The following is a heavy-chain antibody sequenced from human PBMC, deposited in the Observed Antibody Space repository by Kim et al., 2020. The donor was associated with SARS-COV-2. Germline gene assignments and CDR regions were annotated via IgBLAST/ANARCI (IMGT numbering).Heavy chain of an antibody. CDR1: GGSISSGDYY. CDR3: ARESVLLWFGELLTTQPPYYYYGMDV. V-gene: IGHV4-30-4*01. D-gene: IGHD3-10*01. Sequence: SETLSLTCTVSGGSISSGDYYWSWIRQPPGKGLEWIGYIYYSGSTYYNPSLKSRVTISVDTSKNQFSLKLSSVTAADTAVYYCARESVLLWFGELLTTQPPYYYYGMDVWGQGTTVTVSS. CDR2: IYYSGST. J-gene: IGHJ6*02.